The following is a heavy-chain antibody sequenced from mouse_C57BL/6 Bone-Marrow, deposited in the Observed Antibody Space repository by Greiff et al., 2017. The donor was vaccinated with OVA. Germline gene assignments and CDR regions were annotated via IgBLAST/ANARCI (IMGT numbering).Heavy chain of an antibody. CDR2: ISSGSSTI. V-gene: IGHV5-17*01. CDR1: GFTFSDYG. Sequence: EVQLVESGGGLVKPGGSLKLSCAASGFTFSDYGMHWVRQAPEKGLEWVAYISSGSSTIYYADTVKGRFTISRDNAKNTLFLQMTSLRSEDTAMYYCARRATVVAPYFDYWGQGTTLTVSS. D-gene: IGHD1-1*01. CDR3: ARRATVVAPYFDY. J-gene: IGHJ2*01.